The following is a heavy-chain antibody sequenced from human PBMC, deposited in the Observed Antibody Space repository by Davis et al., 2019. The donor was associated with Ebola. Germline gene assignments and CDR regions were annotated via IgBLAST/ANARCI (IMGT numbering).Heavy chain of an antibody. J-gene: IGHJ1*01. CDR1: GFTFSDSA. V-gene: IGHV3-23*01. CDR2: ISNDGGAI. D-gene: IGHD2-2*01. CDR3: TKDRGGSSQH. Sequence: PGGSLRLSCAASGFTFSDSAVSWVRQAPGNGLEWVSTISNDGGAIYYADSVRGRFTISRGNSKNTLFLQMDSLRSEDTAIYYCTKDRGGSSQHWGQGTQVIVSS.